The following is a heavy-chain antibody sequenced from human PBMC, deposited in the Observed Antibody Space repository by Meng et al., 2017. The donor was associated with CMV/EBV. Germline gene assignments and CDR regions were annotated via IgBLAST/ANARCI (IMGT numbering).Heavy chain of an antibody. D-gene: IGHD7-27*01. J-gene: IGHJ4*02. Sequence: EVALWVSGGGLVQPGGSLSLSCSASGFTFSSYWMHWVRQAPGKGLVWVLRINSDGSSTSYADSVKGRFTISRDNAKNTLYLQMNSLRVDDSGVYYCGRDLTGERDQWGQGTLVTVSS. V-gene: IGHV3-74*01. CDR3: GRDLTGERDQ. CDR2: INSDGSST. CDR1: GFTFSSYW.